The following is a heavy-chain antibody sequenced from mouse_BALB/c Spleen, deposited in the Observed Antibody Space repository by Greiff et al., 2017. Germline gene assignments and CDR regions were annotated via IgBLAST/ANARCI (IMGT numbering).Heavy chain of an antibody. CDR2: INSNGGST. CDR1: GFTFSSYY. Sequence: EVKLVESGGGLVKLGGSLKLSCAASGFTFSSYYMSWVRQTPEKRLELVAAINSNGGSTYYPDTVKGRFTISRDNAKNTLYLQMSSLKSEDTALYYCARRNYRYDGFDYWGQGTTLTVSS. D-gene: IGHD2-14*01. V-gene: IGHV5-6-2*01. J-gene: IGHJ2*01. CDR3: ARRNYRYDGFDY.